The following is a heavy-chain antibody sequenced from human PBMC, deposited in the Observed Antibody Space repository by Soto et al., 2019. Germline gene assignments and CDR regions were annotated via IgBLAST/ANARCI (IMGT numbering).Heavy chain of an antibody. J-gene: IGHJ6*02. CDR3: AKDRQAGGNYYYGMDV. Sequence: GGSLRLSCAASGFTFSSYGMHWVRQAPGKGLEWVAVISYDGSNKYYADSVKGRFTISRDNSKNTLYLQMNSLRAEDTAVYYCAKDRQAGGNYYYGMDVWGQGTTVTVSS. CDR1: GFTFSSYG. V-gene: IGHV3-30*18. D-gene: IGHD2-15*01. CDR2: ISYDGSNK.